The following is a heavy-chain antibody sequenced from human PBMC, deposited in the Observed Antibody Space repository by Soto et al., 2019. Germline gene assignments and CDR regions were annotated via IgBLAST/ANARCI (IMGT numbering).Heavy chain of an antibody. D-gene: IGHD2-15*01. CDR3: AREGGGAYYFDY. Sequence: LSLTCTVSGGSISSGDYYWSWIRQPPGKGLEWIGYIYYSGSTYYNPSLKSRVTISVDTSKNQFSLKLSSVTAADTAVYYCAREGGGAYYFDYWGQGTLVTVSS. CDR1: GGSISSGDYY. V-gene: IGHV4-30-4*01. CDR2: IYYSGST. J-gene: IGHJ4*02.